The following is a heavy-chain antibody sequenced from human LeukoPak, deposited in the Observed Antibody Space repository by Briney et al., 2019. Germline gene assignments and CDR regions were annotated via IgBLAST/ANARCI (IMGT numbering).Heavy chain of an antibody. J-gene: IGHJ4*02. CDR1: GGSISSYY. D-gene: IGHD5-18*01. V-gene: IGHV4-59*01. CDR2: IYYSGST. CDR3: AREPGYSYGHFDY. Sequence: SETLSLTCTVSGGSISSYYWSWIRQPPGKGLEWIGYIYYSGSTNYNPSLKSRVTISVDTSKNQFSLKLSSVTAADTAVYYCAREPGYSYGHFDYWGQGTLVTVSS.